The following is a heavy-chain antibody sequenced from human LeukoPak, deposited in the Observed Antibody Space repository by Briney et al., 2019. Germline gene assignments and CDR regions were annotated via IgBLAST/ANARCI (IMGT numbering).Heavy chain of an antibody. J-gene: IGHJ6*03. V-gene: IGHV1-69*05. Sequence: ASVKVSCKASGGTFSSYAISWVRQAPGQGLEWMGGIIPIFGTANYAQKFQGRVTITTDESTSTAYMELSSLRSEDTAVYYCARGYTWNHEYPGGYYYYMDVWGKGTTVTVSS. D-gene: IGHD1-14*01. CDR2: IIPIFGTA. CDR1: GGTFSSYA. CDR3: ARGYTWNHEYPGGYYYYMDV.